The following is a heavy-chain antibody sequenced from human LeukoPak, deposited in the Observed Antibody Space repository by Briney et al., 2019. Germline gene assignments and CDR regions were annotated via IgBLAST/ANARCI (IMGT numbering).Heavy chain of an antibody. J-gene: IGHJ6*03. CDR3: ARDGYCSSTSCRYYYYYMDV. D-gene: IGHD2-2*01. CDR2: ISYDGSNK. Sequence: GGSLRLSCAASGFTFSSYGMHWVRQAPGKGLEWVAVISYDGSNKYYADSVKGRFTISRDNSKNTLYLQMNSLRAEDTAVYYCARDGYCSSTSCRYYYYYMDVWGKGTTVTVSS. V-gene: IGHV3-30*03. CDR1: GFTFSSYG.